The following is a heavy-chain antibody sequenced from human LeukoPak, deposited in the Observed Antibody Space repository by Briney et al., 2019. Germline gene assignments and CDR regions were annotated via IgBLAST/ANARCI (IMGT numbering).Heavy chain of an antibody. CDR3: ARDLNWETY. CDR1: GFTVSDYY. Sequence: PGGSLRLSCTASGFTVSDYYMNWVRQAPGKGLEWVSVIYRGGFTYYADSVRGRFSISRDNSKNTLYLQMNSLRAEDTALYYCARDLNWETYWGQGTLVSVSS. J-gene: IGHJ4*02. CDR2: IYRGGFT. V-gene: IGHV3-53*01. D-gene: IGHD7-27*01.